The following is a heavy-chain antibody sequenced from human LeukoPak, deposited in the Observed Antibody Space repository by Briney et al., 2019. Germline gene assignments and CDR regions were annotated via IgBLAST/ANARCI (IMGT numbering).Heavy chain of an antibody. CDR3: ARSRFTMVRGVIIPSYGMDV. CDR1: GGSISSYY. V-gene: IGHV4-59*08. CDR2: IYYSGST. D-gene: IGHD3-10*01. Sequence: PSETLSLTCTVSGGSISSYYWSWIRQPPGKGLEWIGYIYYSGSTNYNPSLKSRVTISVDTSKNQFSLKLSSVTAADTAVYYCARSRFTMVRGVIIPSYGMDVWGQGTTVTVSS. J-gene: IGHJ6*02.